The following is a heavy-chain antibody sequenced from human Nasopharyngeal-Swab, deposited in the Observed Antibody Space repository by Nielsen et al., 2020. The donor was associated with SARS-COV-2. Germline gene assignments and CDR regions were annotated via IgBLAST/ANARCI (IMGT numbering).Heavy chain of an antibody. J-gene: IGHJ4*02. Sequence: GESLKISCAASGFTFRSYSMNWVRQAPGKGLEWVSAIGGNGARTHYADSVRGRFIISRDNSKSTLDLQMNSLRAEDTAVYYCAKDYDIGYWGQGTLVTVSS. D-gene: IGHD3-9*01. CDR3: AKDYDIGY. V-gene: IGHV3-23*01. CDR2: IGGNGART. CDR1: GFTFRSYS.